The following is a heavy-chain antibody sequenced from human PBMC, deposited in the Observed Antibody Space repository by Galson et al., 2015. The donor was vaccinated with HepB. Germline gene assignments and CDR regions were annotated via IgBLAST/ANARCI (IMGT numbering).Heavy chain of an antibody. V-gene: IGHV3-73*01. Sequence: SLRLSCAASGFTFSGSDMHWVRQASGKGLEWVGRIRSKPNNYATAYAASVKGRFTVSRDDSKNTAYLQMNSLKTEDTAVYYCTREGPGSYWKEFGPWGQGTLVTVSS. D-gene: IGHD3-10*01. CDR1: GFTFSGSD. CDR2: IRSKPNNYAT. J-gene: IGHJ5*02. CDR3: TREGPGSYWKEFGP.